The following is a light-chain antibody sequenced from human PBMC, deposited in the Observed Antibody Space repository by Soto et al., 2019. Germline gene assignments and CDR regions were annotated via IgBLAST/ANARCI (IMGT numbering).Light chain of an antibody. CDR2: DVS. CDR1: SSDVGTYNY. V-gene: IGLV2-11*01. J-gene: IGLJ2*01. CDR3: SSYAGSYTFVV. Sequence: QSALTQPRSVSGSPGQSVTISCTGTSSDVGTYNYVSWYQQYPGKAPKLIIYDVSKRPSGVPDRFSGSKSGNTASLTISGLQAEDEADYYCSSYAGSYTFVVFGGGTKLTV.